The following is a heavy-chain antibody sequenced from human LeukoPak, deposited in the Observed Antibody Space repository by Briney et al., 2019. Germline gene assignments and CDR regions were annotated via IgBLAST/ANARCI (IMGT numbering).Heavy chain of an antibody. CDR1: GGSISSYY. J-gene: IGHJ4*02. D-gene: IGHD2-2*01. CDR3: ARVTPRTLYYFDY. Sequence: SETLSLTCTVSGGSISSYYWTWIRQPPGKGLEWIGYIHYSGSSRSHPSLNSRVTMSVDTSKNQFSLRLNSVTAADTAVYYCARVTPRTLYYFDYWGQGTLVTVSS. V-gene: IGHV4-59*08. CDR2: IHYSGSS.